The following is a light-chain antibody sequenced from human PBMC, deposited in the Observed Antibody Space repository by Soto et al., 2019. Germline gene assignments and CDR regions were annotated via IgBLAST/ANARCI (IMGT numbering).Light chain of an antibody. CDR2: SNN. V-gene: IGLV1-47*02. CDR1: SSNIGSNY. J-gene: IGLJ2*01. CDR3: SSFVHKNNLI. Sequence: QSVLTQPPSASGTPGQRVTISCSGSSSNIGSNYVYWYQQLPGTAPKLLIYSNNQRPSGVPDRFSGSKSGTSASLAISGLRAEDEADYYCSSFVHKNNLIFGGGTKVTVL.